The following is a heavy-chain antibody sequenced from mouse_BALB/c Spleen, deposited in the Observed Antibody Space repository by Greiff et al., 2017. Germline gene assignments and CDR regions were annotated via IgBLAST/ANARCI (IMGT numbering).Heavy chain of an antibody. J-gene: IGHJ2*01. V-gene: IGHV5-6-3*01. CDR2: INSNGGST. Sequence: EVMLVESGGGLVQPGGSLKLSCAASGFTFSSYGMSWVRQTPDKRLELVATINSNGGSTYYPDSVKGRFTISRDNAKNTLYLQMSSLKSEDTAMYYCARVYGPYFDYWGQGTTLTVSS. CDR1: GFTFSSYG. D-gene: IGHD1-1*01. CDR3: ARVYGPYFDY.